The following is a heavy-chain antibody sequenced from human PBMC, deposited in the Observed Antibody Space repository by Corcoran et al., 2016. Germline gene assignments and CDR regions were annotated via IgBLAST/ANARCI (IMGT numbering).Heavy chain of an antibody. CDR3: ARVGNSGSYAA. J-gene: IGHJ5*02. CDR2: INPSGGST. V-gene: IGHV1-46*01. Sequence: QVQLVQSGAEVKKPGASVKVSCKASGYTFTSYYMHWVRQPPGQGLEWMGIINPSGGSTSYAQKFQGRVTMTRDTSTRTVYMERSSLRSEDTAVYYCARVGNSGSYAAWGQGTLVTVSS. CDR1: GYTFTSYY. D-gene: IGHD1-26*01.